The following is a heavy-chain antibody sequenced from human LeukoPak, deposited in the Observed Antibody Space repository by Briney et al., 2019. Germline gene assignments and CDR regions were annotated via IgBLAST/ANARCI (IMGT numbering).Heavy chain of an antibody. Sequence: GGSLKLSCAASGFTFSGSAMHWVRQASGKGLEWVGRIRSKANSYATAYAASVKGRFTISRDDSKNTAYMQMNSLRAEDTAVYYCARDGRRGYSYGPHDYWGQGTLVTVSS. J-gene: IGHJ4*02. V-gene: IGHV3-73*01. D-gene: IGHD5-18*01. CDR1: GFTFSGSA. CDR2: IRSKANSYAT. CDR3: ARDGRRGYSYGPHDY.